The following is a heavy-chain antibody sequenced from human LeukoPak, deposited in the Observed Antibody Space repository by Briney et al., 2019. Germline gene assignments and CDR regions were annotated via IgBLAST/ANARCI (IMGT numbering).Heavy chain of an antibody. Sequence: VKVSCKVPGYTFTDYYMHWVQQAPGKGLEWMGLVDPEDGETIYAEKFQGRVTITADTSTDTAYMELSSLRSEDTAVYYCATDKIRYCGGDCSKNDAFDIWGQGTMVTVSS. V-gene: IGHV1-69-2*01. CDR3: ATDKIRYCGGDCSKNDAFDI. D-gene: IGHD2-21*01. J-gene: IGHJ3*02. CDR1: GYTFTDYY. CDR2: VDPEDGET.